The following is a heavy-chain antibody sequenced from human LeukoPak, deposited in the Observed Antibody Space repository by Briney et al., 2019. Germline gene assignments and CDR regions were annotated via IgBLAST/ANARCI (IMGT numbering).Heavy chain of an antibody. Sequence: GASVKVSCKASGYTFTSYDINWVRQATGQGLEWMGWMNPNSGNTGYAQKFQGRVTMTRNTSISTAYMELSSLRSEDTAVYYCARGRYYDFWSGYYPAPDYWGQGTLVTVSS. CDR3: ARGRYYDFWSGYYPAPDY. V-gene: IGHV1-8*01. J-gene: IGHJ4*02. D-gene: IGHD3-3*01. CDR1: GYTFTSYD. CDR2: MNPNSGNT.